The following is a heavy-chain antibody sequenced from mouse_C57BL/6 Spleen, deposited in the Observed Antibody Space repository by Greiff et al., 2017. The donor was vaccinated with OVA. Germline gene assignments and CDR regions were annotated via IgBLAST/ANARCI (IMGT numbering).Heavy chain of an antibody. Sequence: VQLQESGAELVKPGASVKISCKASGYAFSSYWMNWVKQRPGKGLEWIGQIYPGDGDTNYNGKFKGKATLTADKSSSTAYMQLSSLTSEDSAVYFCARWGIYYDYYYAMDYWGQGTSVTVSS. CDR1: GYAFSSYW. J-gene: IGHJ4*01. V-gene: IGHV1-80*01. CDR3: ARWGIYYDYYYAMDY. CDR2: IYPGDGDT. D-gene: IGHD2-4*01.